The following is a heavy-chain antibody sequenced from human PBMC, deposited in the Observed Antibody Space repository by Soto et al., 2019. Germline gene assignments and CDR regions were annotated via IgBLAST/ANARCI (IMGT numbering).Heavy chain of an antibody. Sequence: PGGSLRLSCAASGFTFSSYAMHWVRQAPGKGLEWVAVISYDGSNKYYADSVKGRFTISRDNSKNTLYLQMNSLRAEDTAVYYCASFSFPYSNYAESWYVAPVDDYWGQGTLVTAPQ. V-gene: IGHV3-30-3*01. D-gene: IGHD4-4*01. J-gene: IGHJ4*02. CDR2: ISYDGSNK. CDR3: ASFSFPYSNYAESWYVAPVDDY. CDR1: GFTFSSYA.